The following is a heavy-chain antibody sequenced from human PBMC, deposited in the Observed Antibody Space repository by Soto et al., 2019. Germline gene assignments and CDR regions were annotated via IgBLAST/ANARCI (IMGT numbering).Heavy chain of an antibody. V-gene: IGHV4-31*03. CDR1: GGSISSGAFY. CDR2: IHHNGNS. Sequence: QVQLQESGPGLVKPSQTLSLTCTVSGGSISSGAFYWSWVRQPPGKGLEWIGYIHHNGNSYNNPSLRSRLNISLDTSKNPFSLNLTSVTAADTALYFCARVSATGTRGFDPWGQGTLVTVSS. CDR3: ARVSATGTRGFDP. D-gene: IGHD1-26*01. J-gene: IGHJ5*02.